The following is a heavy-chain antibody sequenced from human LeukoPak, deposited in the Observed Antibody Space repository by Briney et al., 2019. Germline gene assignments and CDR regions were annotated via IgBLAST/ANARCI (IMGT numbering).Heavy chain of an antibody. Sequence: PGGSLRLSCAASGFTFGSYAMHWVRQAPGKGLEWVAVISYDGSNKDYADSVKGRFTISRDNSKNTLYLQMNSLRAEDTAVYYCARDQTPLGGKKCLVYWGQGTLVTVSS. D-gene: IGHD4-23*01. CDR2: ISYDGSNK. V-gene: IGHV3-30*04. CDR3: ARDQTPLGGKKCLVY. J-gene: IGHJ4*02. CDR1: GFTFGSYA.